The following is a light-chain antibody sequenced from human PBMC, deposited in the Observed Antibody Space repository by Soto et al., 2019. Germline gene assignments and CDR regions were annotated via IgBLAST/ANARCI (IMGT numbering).Light chain of an antibody. V-gene: IGLV2-14*01. CDR2: DVS. J-gene: IGLJ1*01. CDR1: STDIGRYNY. Sequence: QSVLTQPASVSGSPGHSITISCTGTSTDIGRYNYVSWYQQHPGKAPKLMIYDVSNRPSGVSNRFSGSKSGNTASLTISGLQAEDEADYYCSSYTSSSTYVFGTGTKVTVL. CDR3: SSYTSSSTYV.